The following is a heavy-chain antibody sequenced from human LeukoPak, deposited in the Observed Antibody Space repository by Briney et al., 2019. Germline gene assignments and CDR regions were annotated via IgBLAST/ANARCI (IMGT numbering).Heavy chain of an antibody. CDR3: ARNDDFWSGYPS. J-gene: IGHJ5*02. CDR1: GFTFSSYS. Sequence: GGSLRLSCAASGFTFSSYSMNWVRQAPGKGLEWVSSTSSSSSYIYYADSVKGRFTISRDNAKNSLYLQMNSLRAEDTAVYYCARNDDFWSGYPSWGQGTLVTVSS. V-gene: IGHV3-21*01. CDR2: TSSSSSYI. D-gene: IGHD3-3*01.